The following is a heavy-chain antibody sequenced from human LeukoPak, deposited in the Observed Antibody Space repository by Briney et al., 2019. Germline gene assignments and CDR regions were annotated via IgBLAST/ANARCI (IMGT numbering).Heavy chain of an antibody. CDR1: GYSFTSYW. CDR3: ARVVGDRLYYYGMDV. Sequence: AEALKISSCAAGYSFTSYWIGWGLQMPGKKVEWRGIIYPGNSGTRYSPSFQGQVTISADKSMSTAYLQWSSLKASDTAMYYCARVVGDRLYYYGMDVWGQGTTVTVSS. V-gene: IGHV5-51*01. J-gene: IGHJ6*01. D-gene: IGHD1-26*01. CDR2: IYPGNSGT.